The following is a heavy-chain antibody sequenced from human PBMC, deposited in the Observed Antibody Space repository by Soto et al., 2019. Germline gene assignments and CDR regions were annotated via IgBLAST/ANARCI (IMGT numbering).Heavy chain of an antibody. J-gene: IGHJ4*02. CDR1: EFTFSSYW. CDR3: ARQTYTRFYFDH. Sequence: EVQLVESGGGLVQSGGSLRLSCAASEFTFSSYWLHWVRQAPGKGLVWVSRINSDGSDTRYADFVKGRFTISRDNAGDTLYLQMNSLRAEDTAVYYCARQTYTRFYFDHWGQGTVVTVSS. V-gene: IGHV3-74*01. CDR2: INSDGSDT. D-gene: IGHD1-1*01.